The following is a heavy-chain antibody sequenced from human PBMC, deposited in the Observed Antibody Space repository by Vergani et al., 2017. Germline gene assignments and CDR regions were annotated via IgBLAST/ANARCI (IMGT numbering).Heavy chain of an antibody. CDR3: ARHTTYTDS. CDR2: IYPADSDT. Sequence: EVELVQSGPEMRKPGESLKISCKGSEYSFGNYWIGWVRQLPGKGLEWMGIIYPADSDTSYSQSFQGQVTISADKSISTAFLQWDSLKASDTALYYCARHTTYTDSWGQGTLVTVSS. V-gene: IGHV5-51*01. CDR1: EYSFGNYW. D-gene: IGHD1-1*01. J-gene: IGHJ4*02.